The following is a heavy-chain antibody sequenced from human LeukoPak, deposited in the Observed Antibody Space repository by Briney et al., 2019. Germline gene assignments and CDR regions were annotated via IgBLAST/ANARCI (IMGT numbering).Heavy chain of an antibody. Sequence: ASVKVSCKASGYTFTSYGISWVRQAPGQGLEWMGWISASNGNTDHAQKFQGRVTMTTDTSTTTAYMELRSLRSDDTAVYYCARDASYSWYDTFGEYWGQGTLVTVSS. J-gene: IGHJ4*02. CDR1: GYTFTSYG. V-gene: IGHV1-18*01. D-gene: IGHD6-13*01. CDR3: ARDASYSWYDTFGEY. CDR2: ISASNGNT.